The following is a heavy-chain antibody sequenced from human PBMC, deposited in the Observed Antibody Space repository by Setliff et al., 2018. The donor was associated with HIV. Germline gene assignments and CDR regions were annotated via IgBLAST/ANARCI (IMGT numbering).Heavy chain of an antibody. Sequence: ASVKVSCKASGYTFTNYGITWVRQAPGHGLEWMGWLASYNDDANYAQNLQGRVTMTTDKSTSTAYMELRSLRSDDTAVYYCERGQYGDELFDYWGQGTLVTVSS. V-gene: IGHV1-18*01. CDR3: ERGQYGDELFDY. CDR2: LASYNDDA. D-gene: IGHD4-17*01. J-gene: IGHJ4*02. CDR1: GYTFTNYG.